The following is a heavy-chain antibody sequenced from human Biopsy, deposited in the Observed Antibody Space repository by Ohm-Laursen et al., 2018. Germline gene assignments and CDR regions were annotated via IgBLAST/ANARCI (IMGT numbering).Heavy chain of an antibody. V-gene: IGHV1-69*06. CDR2: IIPTFDTP. J-gene: IGHJ5*02. CDR3: AGGAAKGNPYDH. Sequence: SSVKVSCKASGGTFRSDAISWVRQAPGQGLEWMGRIIPTFDTPTYAPDFQGRVTFTADKSTGTAHLDLSRLRSEDTAIYYCAGGAAKGNPYDHWGQGTLVTVSS. D-gene: IGHD3-10*01. CDR1: GGTFRSDA.